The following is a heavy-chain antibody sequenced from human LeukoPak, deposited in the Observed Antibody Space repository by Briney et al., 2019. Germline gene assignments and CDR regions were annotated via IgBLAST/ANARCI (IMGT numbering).Heavy chain of an antibody. J-gene: IGHJ6*03. D-gene: IGHD3-16*02. CDR2: IKQDESEK. CDR1: GFTFSSYV. CDR3: ARGMGLHLGELSFYYYYYMDV. V-gene: IGHV3-7*04. Sequence: PGGSLRLSCAASGFTFSSYVMHWVRQAPGKGLEWVANIKQDESEKNYVDSVKGRVTISRDNAKNSLYLQMNSLRAEDTAVYYCARGMGLHLGELSFYYYYYMDVWGKGTTVTISS.